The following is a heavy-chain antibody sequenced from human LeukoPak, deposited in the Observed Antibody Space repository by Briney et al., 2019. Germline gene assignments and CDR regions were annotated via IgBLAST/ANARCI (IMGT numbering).Heavy chain of an antibody. CDR1: GYTFTGYY. V-gene: IGHV1-2*02. CDR3: ARVGDDYGDYGGGNDAFDI. Sequence: GASVKVSCKASGYTFTGYYLHWVRQAPGQGLEWMGWINPNSGGTNYAQKFQGRVTMTRDTSISTAYMELSRLRSDDTAVYYCARVGDDYGDYGGGNDAFDIWGQGTMVTVSS. D-gene: IGHD4-17*01. CDR2: INPNSGGT. J-gene: IGHJ3*02.